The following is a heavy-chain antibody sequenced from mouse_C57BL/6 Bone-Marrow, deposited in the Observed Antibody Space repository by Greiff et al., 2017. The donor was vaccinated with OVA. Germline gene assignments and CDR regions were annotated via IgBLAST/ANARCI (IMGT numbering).Heavy chain of an antibody. Sequence: QVQLKQSGAELARPGASVKLSCKASGYTFTSYGISWVKQRTGQGLEWIGEIYPRSGNTYYNATFTGTAPLPAYKSSSTAYMELRSLTSEDSAVYFCARSKGYYYGVPWYFDVWGTGTTVTVSS. D-gene: IGHD1-1*01. J-gene: IGHJ1*03. CDR1: GYTFTSYG. V-gene: IGHV1-81*01. CDR3: ARSKGYYYGVPWYFDV. CDR2: IYPRSGNT.